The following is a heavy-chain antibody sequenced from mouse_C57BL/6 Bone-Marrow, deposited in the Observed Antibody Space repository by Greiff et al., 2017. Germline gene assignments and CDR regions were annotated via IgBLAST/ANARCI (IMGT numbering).Heavy chain of an antibody. Sequence: DVKLVESGGGLVKPGGSLKLSCAASGFTFSDYGMHWVRQAPEKGLEWVAYISSGSSTIYYADTVKGRFTISRANAKNTLFLQMTSLRSEDTAMYYCARGTTVVYFDYWGQGTTLTVSS. CDR1: GFTFSDYG. CDR3: ARGTTVVYFDY. V-gene: IGHV5-17*01. CDR2: ISSGSSTI. D-gene: IGHD1-1*01. J-gene: IGHJ2*01.